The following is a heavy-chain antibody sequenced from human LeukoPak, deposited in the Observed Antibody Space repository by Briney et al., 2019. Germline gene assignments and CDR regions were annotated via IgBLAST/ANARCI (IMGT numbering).Heavy chain of an antibody. CDR1: GFTFDDYG. J-gene: IGHJ4*02. V-gene: IGHV3-20*04. CDR2: INWNGGST. Sequence: GGSLRLSCAASGFTFDDYGMSWVRQAPGKGLEWVSGINWNGGSTGYADSVKGRFTISRDNAKNSLYLQMNSPRAEDTALYYCARDLRVAVAGTFDYWGQGTLVTVSS. CDR3: ARDLRVAVAGTFDY. D-gene: IGHD6-19*01.